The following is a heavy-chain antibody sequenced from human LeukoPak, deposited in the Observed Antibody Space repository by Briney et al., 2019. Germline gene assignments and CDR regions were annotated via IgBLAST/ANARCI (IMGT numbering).Heavy chain of an antibody. CDR1: GFTFSSYA. Sequence: PGGSLRLSCAASGFTFSSYAMHWVRQAPGKGLEYVSGINSNGGSAYYANSVKGRFTISRDNSENTLYLQMGSLRAEDMAVYYCARDHHILTGYFFDYWGQGTLVTVSS. J-gene: IGHJ4*02. CDR3: ARDHHILTGYFFDY. D-gene: IGHD3-9*01. V-gene: IGHV3-64*01. CDR2: INSNGGSA.